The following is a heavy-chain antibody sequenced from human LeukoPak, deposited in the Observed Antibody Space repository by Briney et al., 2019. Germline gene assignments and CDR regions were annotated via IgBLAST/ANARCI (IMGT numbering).Heavy chain of an antibody. CDR1: GFTVSSNY. CDR2: IYSGGST. V-gene: IGHV3-66*01. J-gene: IGHJ5*02. Sequence: GGSLRLSCAASGFTVSSNYMSWVRQAPGKGLEWVSVIYSGGSTYYADSVKGRFTISRDNSKNTLYLQMNSLRAEDTAVYYCARGLLPFNNWFDPWGQGTLVTVSS. D-gene: IGHD2-15*01. CDR3: ARGLLPFNNWFDP.